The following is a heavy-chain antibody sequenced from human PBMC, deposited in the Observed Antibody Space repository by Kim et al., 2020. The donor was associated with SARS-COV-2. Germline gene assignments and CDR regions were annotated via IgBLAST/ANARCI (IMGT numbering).Heavy chain of an antibody. V-gene: IGHV3-33*01. J-gene: IGHJ4*02. Sequence: GGSLRLSCAASGFTFSSYGMHWVRQAPGKGLEWVAVIWYDGSNKYYADSVKGRFTISRDNSKNTLYLQMNSLRAEDTAVYYCARGPHMVRGVISSFDYWGQGTLVTVSS. CDR2: IWYDGSNK. CDR1: GFTFSSYG. D-gene: IGHD3-10*01. CDR3: ARGPHMVRGVISSFDY.